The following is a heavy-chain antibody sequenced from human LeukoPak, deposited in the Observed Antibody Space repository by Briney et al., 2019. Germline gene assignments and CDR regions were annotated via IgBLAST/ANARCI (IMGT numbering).Heavy chain of an antibody. J-gene: IGHJ4*02. CDR2: INSDGSST. D-gene: IGHD2-15*01. CDR3: ARDRCSGGNCYASDY. CDR1: GFTFSSYW. Sequence: PGGSLRLSCAASGFTFSSYWMHWVRQAPGKGLVWVSRINSDGSSTSYADSVKGRFTISRDNAKNTLYLQMNSLRAEDTAVYYCARDRCSGGNCYASDYWGQGTLVTVSS. V-gene: IGHV3-74*01.